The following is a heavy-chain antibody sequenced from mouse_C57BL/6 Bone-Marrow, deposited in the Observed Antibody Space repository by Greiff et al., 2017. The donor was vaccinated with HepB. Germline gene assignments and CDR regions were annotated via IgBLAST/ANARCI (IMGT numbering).Heavy chain of an antibody. V-gene: IGHV1-74*01. Sequence: VQLQQPGAELVKPGASVKLSCKASGYTFTSYWMHWVKQRPGRGLEWIGRIHPSDSDTNYNQKFKGKATLTVDKSSSTAYMQLSSLTSEDSAVYYCAIQGIYYGHYGDFDVWGTGTTVTVSS. CDR1: GYTFTSYW. D-gene: IGHD2-1*01. CDR2: IHPSDSDT. CDR3: AIQGIYYGHYGDFDV. J-gene: IGHJ1*03.